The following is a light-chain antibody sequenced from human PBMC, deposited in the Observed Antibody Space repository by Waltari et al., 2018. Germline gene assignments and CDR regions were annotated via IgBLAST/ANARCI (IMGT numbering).Light chain of an antibody. CDR1: SGSIARNY. CDR2: EDD. J-gene: IGLJ2*01. V-gene: IGLV6-57*03. Sequence: FMLTQPHSVSESPGKTVSISCTRSSGSIARNYVQWYQQRPGSAPTIVIYEDDQSPSGVPDRFSGSLDSSSNSASLTISGLETEDEADYYCQSYDASVIFGGGTRLTVL. CDR3: QSYDASVI.